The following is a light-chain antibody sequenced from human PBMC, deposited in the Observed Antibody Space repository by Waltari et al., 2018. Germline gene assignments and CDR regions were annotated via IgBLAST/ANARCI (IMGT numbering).Light chain of an antibody. Sequence: SHELTQPPSVSVSPGQTARITCSGDELSNQYAYWYQQRPGQAPVLVLYKDSESPLEIPERFSGSSSGTTVTLTISGVQAEDEADYHCQSGDNMGTFVKFVGGTKLTVL. CDR3: QSGDNMGTFVK. CDR2: KDS. V-gene: IGLV3-25*03. CDR1: ELSNQY. J-gene: IGLJ2*01.